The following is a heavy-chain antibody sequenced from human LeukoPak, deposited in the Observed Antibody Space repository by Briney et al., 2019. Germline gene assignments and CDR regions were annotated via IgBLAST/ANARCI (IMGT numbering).Heavy chain of an antibody. CDR1: GYTFTSYD. D-gene: IGHD3-22*01. Sequence: GASVKVSCKASGYTFTSYDINWVRQATGQGLEWMGWMNPNSGNTGYAQKFQGRVTMTRNTSISTAYMELSSLRSEDTAVYYCARDLRSTMIGVRGGFDYWGQGTLVTVSS. V-gene: IGHV1-8*01. J-gene: IGHJ4*02. CDR3: ARDLRSTMIGVRGGFDY. CDR2: MNPNSGNT.